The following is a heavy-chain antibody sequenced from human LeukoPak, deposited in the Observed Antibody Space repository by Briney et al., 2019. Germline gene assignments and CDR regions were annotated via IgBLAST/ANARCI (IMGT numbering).Heavy chain of an antibody. J-gene: IGHJ4*02. D-gene: IGHD3-3*01. CDR3: ARQLGSITIFVVVSHFDY. CDR1: GGSISSISYY. Sequence: PSETLSLTCTVSGGSISSISYYWGWTRQPPGKGLEGSASIYYSRSTYYNPSLKSRVTISVDTSKNQFSLKLSSVTAADTAVYYCARQLGSITIFVVVSHFDYWGQGTLVTVSS. V-gene: IGHV4-39*01. CDR2: IYYSRST.